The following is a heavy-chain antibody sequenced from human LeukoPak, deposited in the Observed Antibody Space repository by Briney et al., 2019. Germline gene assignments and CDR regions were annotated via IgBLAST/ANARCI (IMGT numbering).Heavy chain of an antibody. Sequence: GGSLRLSCAASGFTFSSYAMSWVRQAPGKGLEWVSAISGSGGSTYYADSVKGRFTISRDNSKNTLYLQMNSLRAEDTAVYYSAKIVWGLWSGYYYFDYWGQGPLVTVSS. CDR3: AKIVWGLWSGYYYFDY. CDR2: ISGSGGST. J-gene: IGHJ4*02. CDR1: GFTFSSYA. D-gene: IGHD3-3*01. V-gene: IGHV3-23*01.